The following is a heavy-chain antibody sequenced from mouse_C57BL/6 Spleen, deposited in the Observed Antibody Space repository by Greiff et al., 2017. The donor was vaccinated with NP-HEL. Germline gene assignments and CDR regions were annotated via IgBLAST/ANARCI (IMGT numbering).Heavy chain of an antibody. Sequence: DVMLVESGGGLVQPGGSLSLSCAASGFTFTDYYMSWVRQPPGKALEWLGFIRNKANGYTTEYSASVKGRFTISRDNSQSILYLQMNALRAEDSATYYCARYGAGYFDYWGQGTTLTVSS. CDR2: IRNKANGYTT. V-gene: IGHV7-3*01. CDR1: GFTFTDYY. CDR3: ARYGAGYFDY. J-gene: IGHJ2*01.